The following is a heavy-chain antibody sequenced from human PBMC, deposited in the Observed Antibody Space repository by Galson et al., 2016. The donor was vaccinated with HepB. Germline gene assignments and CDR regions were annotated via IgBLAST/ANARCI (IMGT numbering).Heavy chain of an antibody. Sequence: QSGAEVKKAGESLKISCKASGSSFPYYWIGWVRQKPGKGLEWMGIIYPGDSEIRYSPSFQGQVTMSVDKSISTAFLQWSSLKASDTAMYYCARQYNFWSGYSESYYGLDVWGQGTTVTVSS. CDR1: GSSFPYYW. J-gene: IGHJ6*02. CDR2: IYPGDSEI. V-gene: IGHV5-51*01. CDR3: ARQYNFWSGYSESYYGLDV. D-gene: IGHD3-3*01.